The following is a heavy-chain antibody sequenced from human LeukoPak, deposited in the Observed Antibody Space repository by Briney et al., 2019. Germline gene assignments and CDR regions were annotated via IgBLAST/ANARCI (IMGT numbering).Heavy chain of an antibody. Sequence: SVKVSCKASGFTFTSAAMQWGRQARGQRLEWIGWIVVGSGNTNYAQKFQERVTITRDMSTSTAYMELSSLRSEDTAVYYCAADPGYYYDSSGYSTWGQGTLVTVSS. CDR1: GFTFTSAA. D-gene: IGHD3-22*01. CDR3: AADPGYYYDSSGYST. J-gene: IGHJ4*02. CDR2: IVVGSGNT. V-gene: IGHV1-58*02.